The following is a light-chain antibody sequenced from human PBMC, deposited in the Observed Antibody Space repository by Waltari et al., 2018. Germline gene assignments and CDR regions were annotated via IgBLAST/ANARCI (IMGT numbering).Light chain of an antibody. Sequence: EIVLTQSPATLSLSPGERATLSCRASQSVTNYLAWYQQKPGQAPRLLISGASSRATGIPDRFSGSGSATDFTVTISRLEPEDFAVYYCQQYDSSPPTFGGGTKVEIK. CDR3: QQYDSSPPT. J-gene: IGKJ4*01. V-gene: IGKV3-20*01. CDR1: QSVTNY. CDR2: GAS.